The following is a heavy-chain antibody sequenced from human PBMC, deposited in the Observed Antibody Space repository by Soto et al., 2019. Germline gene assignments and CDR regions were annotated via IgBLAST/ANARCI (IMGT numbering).Heavy chain of an antibody. CDR3: ARAGGYSFYIDY. CDR1: GFTFSSYA. D-gene: IGHD5-18*01. J-gene: IGHJ4*02. Sequence: PGGSLRLSCAASGFTFSSYAMHWVRQAPGKGLEWVAVISYDGSNKYYADSVKGRFTISRDNSKNTLYLQMNSLRAEDTAVYYCARAGGYSFYIDYWGQGTMVTVYS. V-gene: IGHV3-30-3*01. CDR2: ISYDGSNK.